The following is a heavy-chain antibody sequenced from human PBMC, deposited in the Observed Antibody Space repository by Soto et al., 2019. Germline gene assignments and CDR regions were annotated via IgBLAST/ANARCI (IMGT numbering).Heavy chain of an antibody. V-gene: IGHV4-59*01. CDR2: VYFSGST. Sequence: SETLSLTCTISGGSISSYYWSWIRQTPGKGLEWIGYVYFSGSTNYNPSLKSRVLISIDTSRNQFSLKLSSVTAADTAVYYCARVITIFGVAKVMDVWGQGTTVTVSS. J-gene: IGHJ6*02. D-gene: IGHD3-3*01. CDR3: ARVITIFGVAKVMDV. CDR1: GGSISSYY.